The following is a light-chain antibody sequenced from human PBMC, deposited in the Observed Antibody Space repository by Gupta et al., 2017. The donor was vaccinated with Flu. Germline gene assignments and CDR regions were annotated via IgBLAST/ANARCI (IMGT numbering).Light chain of an antibody. V-gene: IGKV3-11*01. Sequence: EIVLTQSPATLSLSPGERATLSCRASQSVSSYLAWYQQKPGQAPRLLIYDASNRATGVPARFSGSGSATDFTLTISSLEPEDVAVYYCQQRSIFGPGTKVDIK. CDR1: QSVSSY. J-gene: IGKJ3*01. CDR3: QQRSI. CDR2: DAS.